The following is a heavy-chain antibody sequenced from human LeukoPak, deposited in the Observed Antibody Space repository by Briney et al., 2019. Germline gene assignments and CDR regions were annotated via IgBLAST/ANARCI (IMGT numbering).Heavy chain of an antibody. CDR3: ARSLGGIGFGELFNY. CDR2: INHSGST. V-gene: IGHV4-34*01. J-gene: IGHJ4*02. Sequence: SETLSLTCAVYGGSFSGYYWSWIRQPPGKGLEWIGEINHSGSTNYNPSLKSRVTISVDTSKSQFSLKLSSVTAADTAVYYCARSLGGIGFGELFNYWGQGTLVTVSP. D-gene: IGHD3-10*01. CDR1: GGSFSGYY.